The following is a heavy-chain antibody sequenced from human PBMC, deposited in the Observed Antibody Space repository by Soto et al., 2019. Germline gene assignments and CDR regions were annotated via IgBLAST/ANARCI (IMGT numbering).Heavy chain of an antibody. D-gene: IGHD6-6*01. Sequence: GASVKVSCKASGYTFTSYYVHLVRQAPGQGLEWMGIITPSCGSTSYAQKLQGRVTMTTDTSTSTAYMELRSLRSDDTAVYYCARLRGDPLGLVHHYWGQGTLVTVSS. J-gene: IGHJ4*02. CDR2: ITPSCGST. CDR3: ARLRGDPLGLVHHY. CDR1: GYTFTSYY. V-gene: IGHV1-46*01.